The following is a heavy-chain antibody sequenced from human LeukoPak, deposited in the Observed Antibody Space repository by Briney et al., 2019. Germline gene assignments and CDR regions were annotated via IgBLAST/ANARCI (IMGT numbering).Heavy chain of an antibody. J-gene: IGHJ3*02. V-gene: IGHV3-7*05. CDR3: ARTLRLGTPRAFDI. Sequence: PGGSLRLSCAASGFTFSSYGMHWVRQAPGKGLEWVANIHEDGSDEYYVDSVKGRFTISRDNAKNSLYLQMNSLRAEDTALYYCARTLRLGTPRAFDIWGRGTMVTVSS. D-gene: IGHD1-14*01. CDR1: GFTFSSYG. CDR2: IHEDGSDE.